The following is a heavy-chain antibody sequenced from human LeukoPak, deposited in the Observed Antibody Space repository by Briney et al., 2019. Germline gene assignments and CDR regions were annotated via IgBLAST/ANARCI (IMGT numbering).Heavy chain of an antibody. D-gene: IGHD2-21*01. J-gene: IGHJ4*02. V-gene: IGHV3-23*01. Sequence: GGSLRLSCAASGFTFSSYAMSWVRQAPGKGLEWVSAISGRGGSTYYAESVKGRFTISRDNSKNTLYLQMNSLRAEDTAVYYCAKFLPTHIVVANYYFDYWGQGTLVTVSS. CDR3: AKFLPTHIVVANYYFDY. CDR2: ISGRGGST. CDR1: GFTFSSYA.